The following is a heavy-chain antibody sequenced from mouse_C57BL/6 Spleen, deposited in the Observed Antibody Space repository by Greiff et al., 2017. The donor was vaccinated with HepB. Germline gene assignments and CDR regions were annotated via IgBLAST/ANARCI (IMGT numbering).Heavy chain of an antibody. V-gene: IGHV1-81*01. D-gene: IGHD1-1*01. CDR3: AREKGYGSIYEGYFDY. CDR2: IYPRSGNT. Sequence: QVQLQQSGAVLAWPGASVHLSCKASGYTFISYGISWVMQRTGQGLVWIGEIYPRSGNTFTNEKFKGKATLTADKSSSTAYMELRSLTSDDSAIYFCAREKGYGSIYEGYFDYWGQGTTLTVSS. CDR1: GYTFISYG. J-gene: IGHJ2*01.